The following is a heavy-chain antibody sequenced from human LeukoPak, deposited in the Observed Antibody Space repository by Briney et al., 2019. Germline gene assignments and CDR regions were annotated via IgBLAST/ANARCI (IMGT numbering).Heavy chain of an antibody. Sequence: GGSLRLSCAASGFTFSSYAMHWVRQAPGKGLEYVSAISSNGGSTYYANSVKGRFTISRDNSKNTLYLQMGSLRAEDMAVYYCARAAVGATAPYYYYYMDVWGKGTTVTVSS. D-gene: IGHD1-26*01. CDR3: ARAAVGATAPYYYYYMDV. J-gene: IGHJ6*03. CDR2: ISSNGGST. V-gene: IGHV3-64*01. CDR1: GFTFSSYA.